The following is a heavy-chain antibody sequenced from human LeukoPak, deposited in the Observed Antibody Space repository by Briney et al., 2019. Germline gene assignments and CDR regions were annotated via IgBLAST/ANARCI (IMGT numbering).Heavy chain of an antibody. CDR2: IKQEVSEK. D-gene: IGHD6-13*01. CDR3: ARGPLAAAATTWFDP. CDR1: GFTFSSYW. V-gene: IGHV3-7*01. J-gene: IGHJ5*02. Sequence: GGSLRLPCAASGFTFSSYWMSWVRQAPGRGLEWVANIKQEVSEKYYVDSVKGRFTISRDNAKNSLYLQMNSLRAEDTAAYYCARGPLAAAATTWFDPWGQGTLVTVSS.